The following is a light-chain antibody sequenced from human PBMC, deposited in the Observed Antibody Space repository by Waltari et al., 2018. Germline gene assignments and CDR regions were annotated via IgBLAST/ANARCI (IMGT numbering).Light chain of an antibody. CDR3: QQYNHWPLA. J-gene: IGKJ4*01. CDR2: GTS. V-gene: IGKV3-15*01. CDR1: DNISQN. Sequence: ETVMTQSPATLSVSPGEGVILSCRASDNISQNLPWYRQTPGQAPSLLIFGTSTRATGIPARFSGSGSGTDYTLTISSLQSEDFAVYFCQQYNHWPLAFGGGTNIEIK.